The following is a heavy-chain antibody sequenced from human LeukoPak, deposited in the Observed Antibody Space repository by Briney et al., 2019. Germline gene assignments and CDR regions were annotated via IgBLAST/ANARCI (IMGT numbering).Heavy chain of an antibody. J-gene: IGHJ4*02. V-gene: IGHV4-34*01. CDR1: GGSFSGYY. Sequence: PSETLSLTCAVYGGSFSGYYWSWIRQPPGKGLEWIGEINHSGSTNYNPSLKSRVTISVDASKNQFSLKLSSVTAADTAVYYCARRSGWYGDVDYWGQGALVTVSS. CDR3: ARRSGWYGDVDY. D-gene: IGHD6-19*01. CDR2: INHSGST.